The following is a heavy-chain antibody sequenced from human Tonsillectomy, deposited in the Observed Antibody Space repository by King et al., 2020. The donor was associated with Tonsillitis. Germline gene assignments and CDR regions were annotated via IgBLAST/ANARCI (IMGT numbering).Heavy chain of an antibody. CDR2: IISSGRTI. D-gene: IGHD5-12*01. J-gene: IGHJ6*03. CDR3: AGDAGCSGYDFLAPTWCYYYYYMDV. V-gene: IGHV3-48*03. CDR1: GFTFSSYE. Sequence: VQLVESGGGLVQPGGSLRLSCAASGFTFSSYEMNWVRQAPGKGLEWVSYIISSGRTIYYADSVKGRFTISRDNAKNSLYLQMTSLRAEDTAVYYCAGDAGCSGYDFLAPTWCYYYYYMDVWGKGTTVTVSS.